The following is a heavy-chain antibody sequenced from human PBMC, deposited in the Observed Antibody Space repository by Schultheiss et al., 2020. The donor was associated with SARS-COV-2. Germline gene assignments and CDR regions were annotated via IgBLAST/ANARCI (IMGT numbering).Heavy chain of an antibody. Sequence: GGSLRLSCAASGFTFDDYAMHWVRQAPGKGLEWVSGISWNSGSIGYADSVKGRFTISRDNAKNSLYLQMNSLRAEDTALYYCAKGHTGGVAGTFDYWGQGTLVTVS. D-gene: IGHD6-19*01. CDR3: AKGHTGGVAGTFDY. J-gene: IGHJ4*02. CDR1: GFTFDDYA. CDR2: ISWNSGSI. V-gene: IGHV3-9*01.